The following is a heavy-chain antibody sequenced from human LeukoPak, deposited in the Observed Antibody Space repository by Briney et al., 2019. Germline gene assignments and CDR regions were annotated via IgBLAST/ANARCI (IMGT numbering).Heavy chain of an antibody. J-gene: IGHJ4*02. D-gene: IGHD6-19*01. Sequence: SVKVSCKASGGTFSSYAISWVRQAPGQGLEWMGRIIPILGIANYAQKFQGRVTITADKSTSTAYMELSSLRSEDTAVYYCAREAVAGTRSYFYWGQGALVTVSS. CDR3: AREAVAGTRSYFY. V-gene: IGHV1-69*04. CDR1: GGTFSSYA. CDR2: IIPILGIA.